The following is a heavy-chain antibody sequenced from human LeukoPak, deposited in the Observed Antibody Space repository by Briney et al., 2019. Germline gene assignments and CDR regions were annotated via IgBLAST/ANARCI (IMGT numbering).Heavy chain of an antibody. CDR3: ARYSSSRGFDY. J-gene: IGHJ4*02. CDR2: IYYSGST. Sequence: SETLSLTCTVSGGSISSHYWCWIRQPPGKGLEWIGYIYYSGSTNYNPSLKSRVTISVDTSKNQFSLKLSSVTAADTAVYYCARYSSSRGFDYWGQGTLVTVSS. CDR1: GGSISSHY. V-gene: IGHV4-59*11. D-gene: IGHD6-13*01.